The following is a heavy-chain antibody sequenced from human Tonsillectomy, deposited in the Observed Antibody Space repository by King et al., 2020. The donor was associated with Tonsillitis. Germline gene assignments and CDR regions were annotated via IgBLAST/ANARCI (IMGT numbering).Heavy chain of an antibody. V-gene: IGHV3-15*01. CDR2: IKSQTDGGTT. Sequence: DVQLVESGGGLVKPGGSLTLSCTASAFTFSNAWMSWVRQAPGKGLEWVGRIKSQTDGGTTDYAARVKGRFTISRDDSKNTLFVQMNRLKTEDTAVYYCFSLRHPAGSHRNYEKYHYMDPLPTGTTGNVSS. CDR3: FSLRHPAGSHRNYEKYHYMDP. D-gene: IGHD3-3*01. J-gene: IGHJ6*03. CDR1: AFTFSNAW.